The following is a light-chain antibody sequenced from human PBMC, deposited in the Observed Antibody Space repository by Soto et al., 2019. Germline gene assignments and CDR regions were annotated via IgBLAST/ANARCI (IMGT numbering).Light chain of an antibody. CDR3: QQHGTSPT. Sequence: IVLTQSPGTLSLSPGERATLSCRASQSVTSSYLAWYQQKPGQAPRLLIYGASSRATGIPDRFSGSGSGTDFTLTISRLEPEDFAVYYCQQHGTSPTFGQGTKVDI. CDR2: GAS. J-gene: IGKJ1*01. CDR1: QSVTSSY. V-gene: IGKV3-20*01.